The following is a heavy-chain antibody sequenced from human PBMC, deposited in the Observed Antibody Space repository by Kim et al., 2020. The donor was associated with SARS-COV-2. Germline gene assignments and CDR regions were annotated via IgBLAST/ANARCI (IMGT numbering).Heavy chain of an antibody. CDR2: IKEDGTET. D-gene: IGHD3-3*01. CDR3: GRRIIPGAGVDH. CDR1: GFTFKNHW. Sequence: GGSLRLSCAASGFTFKNHWMNWVRQAPGKGLEWLANIKEDGTETNYLDSVKGRFTISRDNDKNSLYLQMNSLRVEDTAIYFCGRRIIPGAGVDHWGQGTPVTFSS. V-gene: IGHV3-7*01. J-gene: IGHJ4*02.